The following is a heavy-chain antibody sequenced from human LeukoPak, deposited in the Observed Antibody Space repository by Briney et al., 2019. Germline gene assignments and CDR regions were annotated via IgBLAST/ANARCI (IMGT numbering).Heavy chain of an antibody. CDR2: IGGRGGST. CDR1: GFTFSDYG. D-gene: IGHD3-3*01. V-gene: IGHV3-23*01. Sequence: GGSLRLSCAASGFTFSDYGMSWVRQAPGKGLEWVSTIGGRGGSTYYADSVKGRFTISRDNAKNSLYLQMNSLRAEDTAVYYCARSPIFGVVDSYYYMDVWGKGTTVTVSS. J-gene: IGHJ6*03. CDR3: ARSPIFGVVDSYYYMDV.